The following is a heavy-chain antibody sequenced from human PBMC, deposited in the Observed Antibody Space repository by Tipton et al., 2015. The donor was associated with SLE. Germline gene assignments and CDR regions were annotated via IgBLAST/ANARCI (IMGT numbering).Heavy chain of an antibody. CDR1: GGSITSHY. J-gene: IGHJ4*02. V-gene: IGHV4-59*11. Sequence: TLSLTCSVSGGSITSHYWSWIRQPPGKGLEWIGYIYYTGSTTYNPSLKSRVTISVDTSKNQFSLKLSSVTAADTAVYYCARGLKVDYWGQGTLVTVSS. CDR2: IYYTGST. CDR3: ARGLKVDY.